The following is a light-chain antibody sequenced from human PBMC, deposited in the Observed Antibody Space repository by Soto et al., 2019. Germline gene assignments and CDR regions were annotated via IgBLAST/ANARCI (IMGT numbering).Light chain of an antibody. J-gene: IGKJ1*01. CDR2: AAS. CDR3: QQFNSYPRT. CDR1: QGISSY. V-gene: IGKV1-9*01. Sequence: DIQLPQSPSFLSASVGDRVTITCRASQGISSYLAWYQQKPGKAPRLLIYAASTLQTRVPSRFGGSGSGTEFTLTISSLQPEECATYYCQQFNSYPRTFGKGTKVEVK.